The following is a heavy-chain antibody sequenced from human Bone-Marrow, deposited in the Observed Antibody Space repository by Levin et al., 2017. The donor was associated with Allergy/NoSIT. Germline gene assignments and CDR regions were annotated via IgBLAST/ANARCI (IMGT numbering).Heavy chain of an antibody. V-gene: IGHV3-7*04. D-gene: IGHD2-8*01. CDR1: GFTFRSFW. CDR2: IKRDGSEE. J-gene: IGHJ3*01. CDR3: ARDSDVLAGGVWVDALDL. Sequence: GESLKISCVASGFTFRSFWFHWVRQAPGRGLEWVANIKRDGSEEHYADSVKGRFTISRDDAKNSVYLHMSSLRAEDTAVYFCARDSDVLAGGVWVDALDLWGQGTLVTVSS.